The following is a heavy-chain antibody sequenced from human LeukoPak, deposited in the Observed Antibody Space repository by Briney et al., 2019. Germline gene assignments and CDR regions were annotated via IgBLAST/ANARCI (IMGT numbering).Heavy chain of an antibody. CDR3: ARAVASNWFDP. D-gene: IGHD4-23*01. Sequence: GESLRLSCAASGFTFSAYWMSWVRQAPGKGLEWVANIKEDGGEKQYVDSVKGRLTISRDNAKNSLYPQMSSLRAEDTAVFYCARAVASNWFDPWGQGTLVTVSS. CDR2: IKEDGGEK. CDR1: GFTFSAYW. J-gene: IGHJ5*02. V-gene: IGHV3-7*01.